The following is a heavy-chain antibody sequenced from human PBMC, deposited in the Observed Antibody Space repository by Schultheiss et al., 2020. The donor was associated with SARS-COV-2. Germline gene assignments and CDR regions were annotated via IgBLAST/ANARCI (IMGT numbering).Heavy chain of an antibody. CDR2: IKSKTDGGTT. Sequence: GSLRLSCAASGFTFSNAWMSWVRQAPGKGLEWVGRIKSKTDGGTTDYAAPVKGRFTISRDDSKNTLYLQMNSLKTEDTAVYYCTTDSTMVARDYYYYGMDVWGQGTTVTVSS. CDR1: GFTFSNAW. CDR3: TTDSTMVARDYYYYGMDV. V-gene: IGHV3-15*01. J-gene: IGHJ6*02. D-gene: IGHD2-2*01.